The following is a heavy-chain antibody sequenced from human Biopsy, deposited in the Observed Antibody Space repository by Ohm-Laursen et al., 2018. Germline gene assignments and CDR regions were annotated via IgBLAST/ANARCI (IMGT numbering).Heavy chain of an antibody. CDR3: ARDETGSSVFRPYYYGMDV. CDR2: INPTGGTT. V-gene: IGHV1-46*01. D-gene: IGHD3-9*01. Sequence: ASVKVSCKASGYSFTKYYINWVRQAPGQGLEWMGIINPTGGTTSYAEEFQGRVTLTRDTSTGTVYLELNSLIYEDTALYYCARDETGSSVFRPYYYGMDVWGQGTTVTVSS. CDR1: GYSFTKYY. J-gene: IGHJ6*02.